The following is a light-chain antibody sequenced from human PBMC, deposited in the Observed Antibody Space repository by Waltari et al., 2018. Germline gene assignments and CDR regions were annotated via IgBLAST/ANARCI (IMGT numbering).Light chain of an antibody. CDR3: SSYISSDTLEL. V-gene: IGLV2-14*03. J-gene: IGLJ2*01. Sequence: HSALTQPASVSGSPGQSITISCTGTSSDVGGYHYVSWYQQHPGKAPQLMIYDVSNRPSGVSNRFSGSKSGNTASLTISGLQAEDEADYYCSSYISSDTLELFGGGTSLTVL. CDR2: DVS. CDR1: SSDVGGYHY.